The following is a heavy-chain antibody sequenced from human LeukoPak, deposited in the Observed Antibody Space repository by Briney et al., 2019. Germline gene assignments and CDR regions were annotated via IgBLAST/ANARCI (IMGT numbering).Heavy chain of an antibody. J-gene: IGHJ3*02. CDR1: GFRFSSYW. V-gene: IGHV3-7*04. CDR2: IKQDGSDK. D-gene: IGHD4-11*01. Sequence: GGSLRLSCAASGFRFSSYWMSWVRQAPGKGLEWVANIKQDGSDKYYEDSVRGRFTISRDSAKNSLHLQMNSLRAEDTAVYYCARAVMWYGNCTAFDIWGRGTMITVSS. CDR3: ARAVMWYGNCTAFDI.